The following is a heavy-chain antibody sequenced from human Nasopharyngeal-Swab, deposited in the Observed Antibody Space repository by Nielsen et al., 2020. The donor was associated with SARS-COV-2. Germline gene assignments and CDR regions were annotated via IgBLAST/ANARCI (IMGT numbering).Heavy chain of an antibody. CDR2: IYTSGSP. CDR1: GGSFSGYS. Sequence: SETLSPTCAVYGGSFSGYSWTWIRQLAGKGLEWIGRIYTSGSPNYNPSLKSRVTMSVDTSKNQFSLKLSSVTAADTAVYYCARDRATYYDFLSGYYHYGMDVWGQGTTVTVSS. D-gene: IGHD3-3*01. J-gene: IGHJ6*02. CDR3: ARDRATYYDFLSGYYHYGMDV. V-gene: IGHV4-4*07.